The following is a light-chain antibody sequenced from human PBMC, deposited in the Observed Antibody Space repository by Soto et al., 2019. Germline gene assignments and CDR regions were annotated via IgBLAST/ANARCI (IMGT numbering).Light chain of an antibody. Sequence: QPVLTQSSSASASLGSSVTLTCILSSGHSTYIIAWHQQQPGKAPRFLMTLDRSGSYNRGSVVPDRFSGSSSGADRYLTIANLQLEDEGDYYCETWYSNTHKVFGGGTKLTVL. J-gene: IGLJ3*02. V-gene: IGLV4-60*02. CDR1: SGHSTYI. CDR2: LDRSGSY. CDR3: ETWYSNTHKV.